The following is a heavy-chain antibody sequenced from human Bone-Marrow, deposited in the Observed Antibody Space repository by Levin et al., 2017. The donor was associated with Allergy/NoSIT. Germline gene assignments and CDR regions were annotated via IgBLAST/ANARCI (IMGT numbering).Heavy chain of an antibody. D-gene: IGHD3-10*01. J-gene: IGHJ4*02. CDR2: IYWDDER. Sequence: SGPTLVKPTQTLTLTCTFSGFSLTSGGVGVGWVRQPPGKALEWLALIYWDDERRFRPVLQRRVTITKDTSKNEVVLRMTDMDAVDTGTYFCAHTSGDGFFEYWGQGTLVTVSS. V-gene: IGHV2-5*02. CDR3: AHTSGDGFFEY. CDR1: GFSLTSGGVG.